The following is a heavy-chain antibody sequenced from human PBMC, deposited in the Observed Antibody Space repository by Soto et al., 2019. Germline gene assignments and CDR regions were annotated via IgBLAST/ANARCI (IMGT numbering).Heavy chain of an antibody. J-gene: IGHJ6*02. CDR2: IIPIFGTA. V-gene: IGHV1-69*13. D-gene: IGHD5-18*01. CDR1: GGTFSSYA. Sequence: SVKVSCKASGGTFSSYAISWVREAPGQGLEWMGGIIPIFGTANYAQKFQGRVTITADESTSTAYMELSSLRSEDTAVYYCASRVQLWSYYYYGMDVWGQGTTVTVSS. CDR3: ASRVQLWSYYYYGMDV.